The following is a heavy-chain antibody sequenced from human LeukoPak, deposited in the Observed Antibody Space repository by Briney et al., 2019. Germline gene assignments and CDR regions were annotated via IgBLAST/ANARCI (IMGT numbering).Heavy chain of an antibody. Sequence: PSETLSLTSTVSGGSISSGGYYWSWIRQPPGKGLEWIGYIYHSGSTYYNPSLKSRVTISVDRSKNQFSLKLSSVTAADTAVYYCARDLYHAFDIWGQGTMVTVSS. D-gene: IGHD2-8*01. V-gene: IGHV4-30-2*01. J-gene: IGHJ3*02. CDR2: IYHSGST. CDR1: GGSISSGGYY. CDR3: ARDLYHAFDI.